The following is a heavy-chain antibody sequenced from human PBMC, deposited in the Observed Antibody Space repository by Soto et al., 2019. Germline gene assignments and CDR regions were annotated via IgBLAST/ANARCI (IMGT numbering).Heavy chain of an antibody. D-gene: IGHD3-22*01. CDR2: INHSGST. CDR3: ARGDYYDSLGYFDL. Sequence: SETLSLTCAVYGGSFSGYCWSWIRQPPGKGLEWIGEINHSGSTNYNPSLKSRVTISVDTSKNQFSLKLSSVTATDTAVYYCARGDYYDSLGYFDLWGRGTLVTVSS. J-gene: IGHJ2*01. CDR1: GGSFSGYC. V-gene: IGHV4-34*01.